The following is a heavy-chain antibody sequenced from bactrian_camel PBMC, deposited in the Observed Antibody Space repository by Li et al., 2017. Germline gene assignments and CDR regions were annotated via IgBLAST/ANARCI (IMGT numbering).Heavy chain of an antibody. CDR3: AKDSATFDVVRGEYNY. CDR1: GKPNSVNA. Sequence: HVQLVESGGESVQAGESLNLSCIASGKPNSVNAWGWFRQVPGKEREGVAAMYSDGGTTYYSESVKGRFTISDDSAKNTLYLQLNSLKTEDTAMYFCAKDSATFDVVRGEYNYWGQGTQVTVS. D-gene: IGHD5*01. CDR2: MYSDGGTT. J-gene: IGHJ4*01. V-gene: IGHV3S54*01.